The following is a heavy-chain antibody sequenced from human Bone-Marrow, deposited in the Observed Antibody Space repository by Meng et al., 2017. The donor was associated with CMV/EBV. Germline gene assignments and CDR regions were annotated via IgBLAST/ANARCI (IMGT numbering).Heavy chain of an antibody. Sequence: SETLSLTCTVSGGSISSYYWSWIRQPPGKGLGWIGSIYYSGSTYYNPSLKSRVTISVDTSTSQFSLNLSSVTAADTAVYFCARAGYCSSTSCYSSYYNYCMDVWGQGTTVTVSS. CDR3: ARAGYCSSTSCYSSYYNYCMDV. V-gene: IGHV4-59*12. CDR1: GGSISSYY. D-gene: IGHD2-2*02. J-gene: IGHJ6*02. CDR2: IYYSGST.